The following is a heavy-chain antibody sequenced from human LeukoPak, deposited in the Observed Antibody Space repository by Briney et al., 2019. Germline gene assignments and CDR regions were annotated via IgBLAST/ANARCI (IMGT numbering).Heavy chain of an antibody. Sequence: SETLSLTCTVSGGSISSYFWSWIRQPPGKGLEWIGYIYNSGSTNYNPSLKSRVTISVDTSKNQFSLKLSSVTAADTAVYYCAGLVGRYSSGLYYYYFDYWGQGTLVTVSS. CDR1: GGSISSYF. D-gene: IGHD3-22*01. J-gene: IGHJ4*02. V-gene: IGHV4-59*01. CDR2: IYNSGST. CDR3: AGLVGRYSSGLYYYYFDY.